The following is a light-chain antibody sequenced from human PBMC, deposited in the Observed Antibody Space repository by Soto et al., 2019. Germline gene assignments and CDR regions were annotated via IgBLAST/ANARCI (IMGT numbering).Light chain of an antibody. Sequence: DIQVTQSPSTLSASVGDRVTITCRASQSISSWLAWYQQKPGKAPKLLIYDASSLESGVPSRFSGSGSGTEFTLTSSSLQPDDFATYYCEQYNSYSSYTFGQGTKLEIK. CDR2: DAS. J-gene: IGKJ2*01. CDR3: EQYNSYSSYT. CDR1: QSISSW. V-gene: IGKV1-5*01.